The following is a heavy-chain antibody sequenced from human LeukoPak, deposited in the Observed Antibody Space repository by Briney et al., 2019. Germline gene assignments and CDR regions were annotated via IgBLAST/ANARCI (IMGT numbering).Heavy chain of an antibody. CDR2: INQEGSEI. D-gene: IGHD1-7*01. J-gene: IGHJ4*02. CDR3: ARDRYTRTSDY. V-gene: IGHV3-7*04. CDR1: GFTFSSSS. Sequence: GGSLRLSCAASGFTFSSSSMNWVRQAPGKGLEWVASINQEGSEIHYVDSVKGRFTISRDNAKNSLYLQMDSLRAADTAVYYCARDRYTRTSDYWGQGTLVTVSS.